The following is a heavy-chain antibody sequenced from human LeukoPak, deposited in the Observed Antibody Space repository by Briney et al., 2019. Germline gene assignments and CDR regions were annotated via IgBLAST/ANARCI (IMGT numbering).Heavy chain of an antibody. CDR1: GGSIRSGDYY. D-gene: IGHD2-15*01. V-gene: IGHV4-30-4*01. CDR3: ARDCSGGSCYGAFDV. Sequence: TSETLSLTCTVSGGSIRSGDYYWSWIRQPPGKGLEWIGYIYYSGSTYYNPSLKSRITISVDTSKNQFSLKLSSVTAADTAVYYCARDCSGGSCYGAFDVWGQGTMVTVSS. CDR2: IYYSGST. J-gene: IGHJ3*01.